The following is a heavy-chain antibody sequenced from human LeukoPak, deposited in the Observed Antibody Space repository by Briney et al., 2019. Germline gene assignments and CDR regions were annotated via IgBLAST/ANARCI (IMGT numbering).Heavy chain of an antibody. J-gene: IGHJ6*02. CDR2: IKQDGSQK. D-gene: IGHD6-13*01. Sequence: GGSLRLSCAASGFTFSTYWMSWVRQAPGKGLEWVANIKQDGSQKYYVDSVKGRFTISRDNSKNTLYLQMNSLRAEDTAVYYCAGSSSWPPYYYYGMDVWGQGTTVTVSS. V-gene: IGHV3-7*01. CDR1: GFTFSTYW. CDR3: AGSSSWPPYYYYGMDV.